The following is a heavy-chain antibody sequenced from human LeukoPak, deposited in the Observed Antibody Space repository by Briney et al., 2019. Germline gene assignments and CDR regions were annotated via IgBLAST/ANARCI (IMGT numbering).Heavy chain of an antibody. Sequence: GGSLRLSCAASGFTFSSYGMHWVRQAPGKGLEWVAVISYDGSNEYHADSVKGRFTISRDNSKNTLYLQMNSLGAEDTAVYYCARVGRDYSSSSPPDYWGQGTLVTVSS. V-gene: IGHV3-30*03. J-gene: IGHJ4*02. CDR2: ISYDGSNE. CDR3: ARVGRDYSSSSPPDY. CDR1: GFTFSSYG. D-gene: IGHD6-6*01.